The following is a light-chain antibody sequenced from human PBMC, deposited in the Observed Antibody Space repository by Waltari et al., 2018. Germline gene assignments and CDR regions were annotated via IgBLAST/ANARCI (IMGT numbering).Light chain of an antibody. CDR1: QSISSY. J-gene: IGKJ1*01. CDR3: QQSYSQTRT. Sequence: DIQMTQSPFSLSASVGDRVTITCRASQSISSYLNWYQQKPGKAPQLLIYAASSLRSGIPSRFSGSGSGRDFTLSISSLKPEDFATYCCQQSYSQTRTFGQGTKVEIK. CDR2: AAS. V-gene: IGKV1-39*01.